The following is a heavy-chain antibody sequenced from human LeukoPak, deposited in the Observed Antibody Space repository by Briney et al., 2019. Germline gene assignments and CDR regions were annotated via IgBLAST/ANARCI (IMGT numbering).Heavy chain of an antibody. CDR1: GGSISSYY. D-gene: IGHD2-15*01. Sequence: PSETLSLTCTVSGGSISSYYWSWIRQPPGKGLEWIGYIYYSGSTNHNPSLKSRVTISVDTSKNQFSLKVSSVTAADTAVYYCARDSLGYCSGGSCYAYWGQGTLVTVSS. J-gene: IGHJ4*02. CDR3: ARDSLGYCSGGSCYAY. V-gene: IGHV4-59*01. CDR2: IYYSGST.